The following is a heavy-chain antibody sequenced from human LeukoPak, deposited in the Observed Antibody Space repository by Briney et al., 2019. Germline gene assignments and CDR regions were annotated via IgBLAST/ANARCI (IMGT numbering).Heavy chain of an antibody. V-gene: IGHV4-4*02. Sequence: SETLSLTCAVSGGSISSSNWWSWVRQTPGKGLEWIGEIYHSGSTTYNPSLKSRVTISVDKSENQFSLKLSSVTAADTAVYYCASISIVGATTSIDYWGQGTLVTVSS. CDR3: ASISIVGATTSIDY. J-gene: IGHJ4*02. CDR1: GGSISSSNW. CDR2: IYHSGST. D-gene: IGHD1-26*01.